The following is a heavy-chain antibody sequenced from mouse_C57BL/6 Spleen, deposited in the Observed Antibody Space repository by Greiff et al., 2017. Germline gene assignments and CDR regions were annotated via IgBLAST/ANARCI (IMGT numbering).Heavy chain of an antibody. D-gene: IGHD2-3*01. Sequence: EVMLVESGGGLVKPGGSLKPSCAASGFTFSDYGMHWVRQAPEKGLEWVAYISSGSSTIYYADTVKGRFTISRANAKNTLFLQMTSLRSEDTTMYYGARVYDGYYVYFDDWGTGTTVTVSS. J-gene: IGHJ1*03. CDR2: ISSGSSTI. V-gene: IGHV5-17*01. CDR3: ARVYDGYYVYFDD. CDR1: GFTFSDYG.